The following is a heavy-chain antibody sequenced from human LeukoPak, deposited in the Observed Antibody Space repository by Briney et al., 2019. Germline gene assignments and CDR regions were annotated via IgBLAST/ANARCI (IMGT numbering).Heavy chain of an antibody. D-gene: IGHD6-6*01. Sequence: SETLSLTCTVSGGSISSYYWSWIRQPPGKGLEWIGYIYYSGSTNYNPSLKSRVTISVDTSKNQFSLKLSSVTAADTAVYYCAREEGGASIAASLLGYYYMDVWGKGTTVTVSS. CDR2: IYYSGST. CDR1: GGSISSYY. J-gene: IGHJ6*03. CDR3: AREEGGASIAASLLGYYYMDV. V-gene: IGHV4-59*12.